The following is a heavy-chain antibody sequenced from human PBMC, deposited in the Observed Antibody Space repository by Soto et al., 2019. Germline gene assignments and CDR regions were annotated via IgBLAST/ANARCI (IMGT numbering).Heavy chain of an antibody. J-gene: IGHJ4*02. CDR1: GFTFSSYG. V-gene: IGHV3-33*06. Sequence: GGSLRLSCAASGFTFSSYGMHWVRQAPGKGLEWVAVIWYDGSNKYYADSVKGRFTISRDNSKNTLYLQMNSLRAEDTAVYYCAKDPADGYCSSTSCGTPEYFDYWGQGTLVTVSS. CDR3: AKDPADGYCSSTSCGTPEYFDY. CDR2: IWYDGSNK. D-gene: IGHD2-2*03.